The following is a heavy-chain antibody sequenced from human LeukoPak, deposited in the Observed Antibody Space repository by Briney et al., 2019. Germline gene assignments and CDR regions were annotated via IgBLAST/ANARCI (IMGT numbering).Heavy chain of an antibody. D-gene: IGHD3-10*01. CDR1: GGSISSSSYY. CDR3: ARSSIRGVINDY. Sequence: SETLSLTCTVSGGSISSSSYYWGWIRQPPGKGLEWIGSIYYSGSTYYNPSLKSRVTISVDTSKNQFSLKLSSVTAADTAVYYCARSSIRGVINDYWGQGTLVTVSS. J-gene: IGHJ4*02. CDR2: IYYSGST. V-gene: IGHV4-39*07.